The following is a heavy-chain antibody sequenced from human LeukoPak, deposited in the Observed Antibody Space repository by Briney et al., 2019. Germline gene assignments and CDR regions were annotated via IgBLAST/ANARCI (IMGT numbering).Heavy chain of an antibody. Sequence: GGSLRLSCTGSGFPFSSYGMHWVRQTPGRGLEWVAFIRYDGKTEYYADSVKGRFTIAREDSHSTVHLHMKDLGPDDAAVYFCAKDLNTVAMQYFDSWGQGTLVSVSS. V-gene: IGHV3-30*02. CDR1: GFPFSSYG. CDR3: AKDLNTVAMQYFDS. J-gene: IGHJ4*02. CDR2: IRYDGKTE. D-gene: IGHD6-19*01.